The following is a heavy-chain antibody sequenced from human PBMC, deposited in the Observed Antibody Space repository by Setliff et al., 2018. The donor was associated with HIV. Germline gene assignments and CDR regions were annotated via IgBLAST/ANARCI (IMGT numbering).Heavy chain of an antibody. Sequence: WVRQAPGKGLEWIGSISYTGITNYNPSLKSRVTISVDTSQNQFSLKLTSVTAADTAVYYCARLRQWLAFFDSWGQGTLVTVSS. D-gene: IGHD6-19*01. CDR2: ISYTGIT. V-gene: IGHV4-39*01. CDR3: ARLRQWLAFFDS. J-gene: IGHJ4*02.